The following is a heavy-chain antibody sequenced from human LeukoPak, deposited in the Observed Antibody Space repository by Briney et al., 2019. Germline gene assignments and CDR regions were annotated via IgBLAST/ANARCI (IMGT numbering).Heavy chain of an antibody. V-gene: IGHV4-59*01. J-gene: IGHJ4*02. D-gene: IGHD3-10*01. CDR1: GASISDYY. Sequence: SETLSLTCTVAGASISDYYWSWIRQPPGKGLEWIGFIFYSGSTNYNPSLKGRVTISLDTTKKQFSLSLNSVTAADTAVYYCARHTGRYYGSGSTDYWGQGTLVTVSS. CDR3: ARHTGRYYGSGSTDY. CDR2: IFYSGST.